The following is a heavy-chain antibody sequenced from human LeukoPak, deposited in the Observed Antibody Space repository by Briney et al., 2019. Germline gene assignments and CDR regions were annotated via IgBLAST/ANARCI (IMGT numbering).Heavy chain of an antibody. V-gene: IGHV4-39*01. CDR2: MHYSGTT. J-gene: IGHJ4*02. CDR1: GGSISNSPYY. CDR3: ARNDRGRPADY. Sequence: PSETLSLTCNVSGGSISNSPYYGGWIRRPPGKGLEWIGSMHYSGTTYHNPSLRSRVTISVDTSKNQFSLRLISVTAADTAVYYCARNDRGRPADYWGQGTLVTVSS. D-gene: IGHD1-26*01.